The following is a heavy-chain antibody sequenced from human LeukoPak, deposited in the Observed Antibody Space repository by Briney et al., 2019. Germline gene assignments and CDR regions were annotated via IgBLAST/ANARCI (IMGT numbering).Heavy chain of an antibody. Sequence: ASVKVSCKASVYTFTSYGISWVRQAPGQGLEWMGWISAYNGNTNYAQRLQGRVTMTTDTSTSTAYMELRSLRSDDTAVYYCARFYGSEGYFDYWGQGTLVTVSS. CDR1: VYTFTSYG. V-gene: IGHV1-18*01. CDR2: ISAYNGNT. J-gene: IGHJ4*02. CDR3: ARFYGSEGYFDY. D-gene: IGHD3-10*01.